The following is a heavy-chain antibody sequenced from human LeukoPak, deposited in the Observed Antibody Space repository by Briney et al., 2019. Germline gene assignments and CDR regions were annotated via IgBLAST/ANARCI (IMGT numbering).Heavy chain of an antibody. CDR3: ARGGNADY. V-gene: IGHV4-39*07. CDR1: GFTFSSYG. CDR2: IYYSGST. J-gene: IGHJ4*02. D-gene: IGHD4-23*01. Sequence: GSLRLSCAASGFTFSSYGMSWVRQPPGKGLEWIGSIYYSGSTYYNPSLKSRVTISVDTSKNQFSLKLSSVTAADTAVYYCARGGNADYWGQGTLVTVSS.